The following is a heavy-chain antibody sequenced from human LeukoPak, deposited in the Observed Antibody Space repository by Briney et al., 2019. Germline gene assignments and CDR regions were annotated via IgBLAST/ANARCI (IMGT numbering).Heavy chain of an antibody. CDR2: IYHSGST. V-gene: IGHV4-4*02. Sequence: SETLSLTWSVSGGSICSSNLCSGVRQPPGKGLEWIGEIYHSGSTNYNPSLKSRVTISVDKSKNQFSLKLSSVTAADTAVYYSARVLRYFDWSITSWGQGTLVTVSS. CDR1: GGSICSSNL. J-gene: IGHJ5*02. CDR3: ARVLRYFDWSITS. D-gene: IGHD3-9*01.